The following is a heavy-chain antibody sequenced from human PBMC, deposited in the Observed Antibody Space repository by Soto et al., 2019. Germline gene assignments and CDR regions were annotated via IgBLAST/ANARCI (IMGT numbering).Heavy chain of an antibody. CDR1: GYTFTGYY. V-gene: IGHV1-2*04. D-gene: IGHD5-12*01. Sequence: ASVKVSSKASGYTFTGYYMHWVRQAPGQGLEWMGWINPNSGVTNYAQKFQGWVTITRGGSMRTGYIELSRRGFDDTAGLWLGRIIPIFGRENYAQKFQGRVTITADESTSTAYMQLSSLRSEDTAVYYCASIDPTGYVAVADHNWFDPWGQGTLVTVSS. CDR3: GRIIPIFGRENYAQKFQGRVTITADESTSTAYMQLSSLRSEDTAVYYCASIDPTGYVAVADHNWFDP. J-gene: IGHJ5*02. CDR2: INPNSGVT.